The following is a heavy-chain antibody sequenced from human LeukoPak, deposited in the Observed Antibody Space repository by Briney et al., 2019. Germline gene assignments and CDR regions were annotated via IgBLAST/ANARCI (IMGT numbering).Heavy chain of an antibody. CDR2: ISAYNGNT. Sequence: ASVKVSCKASGYTFTSYGISWVRQAPGQGLEWMGWISAYNGNTNYAQKLQGRVTMTTDTSTSTAYMELRRLRSDDTAVYYCAREFDTMVRGRGSGRDVWGKGTTVTVSS. CDR3: AREFDTMVRGRGSGRDV. D-gene: IGHD3-10*01. CDR1: GYTFTSYG. J-gene: IGHJ6*04. V-gene: IGHV1-18*04.